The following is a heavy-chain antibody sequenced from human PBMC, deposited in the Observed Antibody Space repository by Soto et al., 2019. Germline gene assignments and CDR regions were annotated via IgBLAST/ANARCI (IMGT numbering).Heavy chain of an antibody. D-gene: IGHD2-15*01. Sequence: ASVKVSCKASGYTFTGYYMHWVRQAPGQGLEWMGWINPNSGGTNYAQKFQGRVTMTRDTSISTAYMELSRLRSDDTAVYYCASAYRSRGSFREYYGMGLWGQGTTVTVS. V-gene: IGHV1-2*02. J-gene: IGHJ6*02. CDR1: GYTFTGYY. CDR3: ASAYRSRGSFREYYGMGL. CDR2: INPNSGGT.